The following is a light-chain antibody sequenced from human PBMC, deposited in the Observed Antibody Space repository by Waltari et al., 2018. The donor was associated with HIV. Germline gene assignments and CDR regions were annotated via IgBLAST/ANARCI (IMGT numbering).Light chain of an antibody. J-gene: IGLJ3*02. V-gene: IGLV2-14*01. CDR2: EVT. Sequence: QSALTQPASVSGSPGQSITISCPGTNSDIGGYTYVSWYQQHPGKAPKLLISEVTHRPSGISYLFSCSKSGNTASMTISGLQAEDEADYYCSSYTTTTTILFGGGTKVTVL. CDR3: SSYTTTTTIL. CDR1: NSDIGGYTY.